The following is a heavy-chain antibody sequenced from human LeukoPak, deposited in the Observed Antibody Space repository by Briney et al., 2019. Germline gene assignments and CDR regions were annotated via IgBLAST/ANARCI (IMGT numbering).Heavy chain of an antibody. CDR2: IYYSGST. J-gene: IGHJ2*01. CDR3: ARRNTGTYAAYFDL. V-gene: IGHV4-39*01. D-gene: IGHD4-11*01. CDR1: GGSISSTTYH. Sequence: KPSETLSLPCGISGGSISSTTYHWDWIRQPPGKGLEWIGSIYYSGSTNYNPSLKSRVTISVDTSENQFSLKLSSVTAADTAVYYCARRNTGTYAAYFDLWGRGTLVTVSS.